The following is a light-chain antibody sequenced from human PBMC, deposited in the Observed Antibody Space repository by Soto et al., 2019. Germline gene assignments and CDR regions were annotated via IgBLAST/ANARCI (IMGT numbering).Light chain of an antibody. V-gene: IGKV1-33*01. CDR2: DAS. CDR3: QQYDNLPLT. J-gene: IGKJ3*01. CDR1: QDITNS. Sequence: DIQMTQSPSSLSASVGDRVTITCQASQDITNSLNWYQQKPGKAPKVLIYDASILETGVPSRFSGSGSGTDFTFTISSLQPEDVATYYSQQYDNLPLTFGPGTTVDIE.